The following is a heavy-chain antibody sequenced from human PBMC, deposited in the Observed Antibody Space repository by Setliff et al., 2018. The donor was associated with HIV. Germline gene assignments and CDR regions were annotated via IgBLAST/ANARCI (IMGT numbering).Heavy chain of an antibody. Sequence: GGSLRLSCAASGFTFSSYSMNWVRQAPGKGLEWVSYISSSSTIYYADSVKGRFTISRDNAKNSLYLQMNSLRAEDTAVYYCARVSELLAYYMDVWGKGTMVTVSS. CDR3: ARVSELLAYYMDV. CDR1: GFTFSSYS. J-gene: IGHJ6*03. V-gene: IGHV3-48*01. D-gene: IGHD1-26*01. CDR2: ISSSSTI.